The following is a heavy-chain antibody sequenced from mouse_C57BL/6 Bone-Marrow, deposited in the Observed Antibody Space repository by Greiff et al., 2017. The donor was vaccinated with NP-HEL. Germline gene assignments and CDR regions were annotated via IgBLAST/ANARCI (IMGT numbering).Heavy chain of an antibody. CDR2: IYPRSGNT. Sequence: VMLVESGAELARPGASVKLSCKASGYTFTSYGISWVKQRTGQGLEWIGEIYPRSGNTYYNEKFKGKATLTADKSSSTAYMELRSLTSEDSAVYFCARSGYYGSRFAYWGQGTLVTVSA. D-gene: IGHD1-1*01. J-gene: IGHJ3*01. V-gene: IGHV1-81*01. CDR1: GYTFTSYG. CDR3: ARSGYYGSRFAY.